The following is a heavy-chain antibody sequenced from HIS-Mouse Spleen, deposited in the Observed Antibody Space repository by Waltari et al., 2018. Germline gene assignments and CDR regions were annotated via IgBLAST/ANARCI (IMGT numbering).Heavy chain of an antibody. D-gene: IGHD1-26*01. CDR3: ARDLSPYRELDAFDI. CDR1: GYTFTGYY. Sequence: QVQLVQSGAEVKKPGASVKVSCKASGYTFTGYYMHWVRQAPGQGLEWMGWINPNSVGTTYAQKFQGRVTMTRDTSISTAYMELSRLRSDDTAVYYCARDLSPYRELDAFDIWGQGTMVTVSS. CDR2: INPNSVGT. V-gene: IGHV1-2*02. J-gene: IGHJ3*02.